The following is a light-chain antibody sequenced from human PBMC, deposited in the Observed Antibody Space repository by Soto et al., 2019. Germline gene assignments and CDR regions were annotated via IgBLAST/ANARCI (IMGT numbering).Light chain of an antibody. CDR2: EVS. V-gene: IGLV2-8*01. Sequence: QSALTQPPSASGSPGQSVTISCTGTSSDVGAYDYVSWYQHHPGKGPKLLIFEVSQRPSGVPDRFSGAKSGNTVSLTVSGLQAEDEADYYCSSYAGSNKPAFGGGTKVTVL. CDR3: SSYAGSNKPA. CDR1: SSDVGAYDY. J-gene: IGLJ2*01.